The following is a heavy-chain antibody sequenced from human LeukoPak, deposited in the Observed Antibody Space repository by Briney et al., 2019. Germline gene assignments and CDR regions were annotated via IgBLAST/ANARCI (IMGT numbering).Heavy chain of an antibody. CDR2: ISGYNGQT. J-gene: IGHJ4*02. Sequence: ASVKVSCRASGYTFTSYGLNWVRQAPGQGLEWMGWISGYNGQTDLAHHLQGRLTMTTDTSTSTGYMELRSLRSDDTAVYYCARADSTWSDFWGQGTLVTVSA. D-gene: IGHD6-13*01. V-gene: IGHV1-18*01. CDR3: ARADSTWSDF. CDR1: GYTFTSYG.